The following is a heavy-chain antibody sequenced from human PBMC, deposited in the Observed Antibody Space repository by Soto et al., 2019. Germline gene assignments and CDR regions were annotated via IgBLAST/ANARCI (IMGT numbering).Heavy chain of an antibody. V-gene: IGHV1-8*01. Sequence: ASVKVSCKASGYTFTSYDINWVRQATGQGLEWMGWMNPNSGNTGYAQKFQGRVTMTRNTSISTAYMELSSLRSEDTAVYFCARVRRVVAYYYYYMDVRGKGTTVTVSS. J-gene: IGHJ6*03. D-gene: IGHD2-15*01. CDR3: ARVRRVVAYYYYYMDV. CDR1: GYTFTSYD. CDR2: MNPNSGNT.